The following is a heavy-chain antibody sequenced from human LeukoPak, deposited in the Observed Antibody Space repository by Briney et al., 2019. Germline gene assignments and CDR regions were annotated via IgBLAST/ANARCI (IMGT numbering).Heavy chain of an antibody. Sequence: PGGSLRLSCAASGFTFSSYAMSWVRQAPGKGLEWVSAISGSGGSTYYADSVKGRFTISRDNSKNTLYLQMNSLRAEDTAVYYCASQGGLAAAVPVAFDIWGQGTMVTVSS. CDR1: GFTFSSYA. V-gene: IGHV3-23*01. CDR2: ISGSGGST. D-gene: IGHD6-13*01. CDR3: ASQGGLAAAVPVAFDI. J-gene: IGHJ3*02.